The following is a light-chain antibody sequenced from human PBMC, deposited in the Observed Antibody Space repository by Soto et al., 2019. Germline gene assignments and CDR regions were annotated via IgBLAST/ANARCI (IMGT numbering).Light chain of an antibody. CDR1: SSDVGAYNY. CDR2: DVN. Sequence: QSALTQPASVSGSPGQSITISCAGTSSDVGAYNYVSWYQHHPGKAPKLMIYDVNNRPSGDSNRVSGSKSGNTASLTISGLQAEDEADYYCSSWTSGATDVFGSGTKLTVL. V-gene: IGLV2-14*03. CDR3: SSWTSGATDV. J-gene: IGLJ1*01.